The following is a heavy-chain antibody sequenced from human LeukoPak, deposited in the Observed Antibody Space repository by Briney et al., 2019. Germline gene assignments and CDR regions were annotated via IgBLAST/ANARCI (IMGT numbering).Heavy chain of an antibody. CDR3: ARAYPPSVYGMDV. Sequence: GGSLRLSCAASGFTFSSYAMHWVRQAPGKGLEWVAVISYDGSNKYYAGSVKGRFTISRDNSKNTLYLQMNSLRAEDTAVYYCARAYPPSVYGMDVWGKGTTVTVSS. J-gene: IGHJ6*04. CDR1: GFTFSSYA. V-gene: IGHV3-30*04. CDR2: ISYDGSNK. D-gene: IGHD5/OR15-5a*01.